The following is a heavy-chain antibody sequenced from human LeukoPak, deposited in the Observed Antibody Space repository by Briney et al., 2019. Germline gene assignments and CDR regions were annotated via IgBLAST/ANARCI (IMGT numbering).Heavy chain of an antibody. CDR3: ARHNYYDSNTYYHLSP. V-gene: IGHV1-69*05. CDR2: FIPIFGPA. Sequence: SVKVSCKASGCTFNSYFISWVRQAPGQGLEWMGGFIPIFGPANYAQKFQGRVTITTDESTSTAYMELSSLTSEDTAIYYCARHNYYDSNTYYHLSPWGQGTLVTVSS. J-gene: IGHJ5*02. D-gene: IGHD3-22*01. CDR1: GCTFNSYF.